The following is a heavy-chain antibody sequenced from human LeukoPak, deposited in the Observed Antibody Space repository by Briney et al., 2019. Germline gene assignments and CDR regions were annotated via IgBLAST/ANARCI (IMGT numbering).Heavy chain of an antibody. CDR2: ITGSGGTT. V-gene: IGHV3-23*01. CDR3: ARGRGSDGMDV. Sequence: GGSLRLSCAASGFTFCTYAMSWVRQAPGKGVVWVSAITGSGGTTYSADSVKGRFTISRDNSKNTLYLQMNSRRAEDTAVYYCARGRGSDGMDVLGQGTTVTVSS. J-gene: IGHJ6*02. CDR1: GFTFCTYA.